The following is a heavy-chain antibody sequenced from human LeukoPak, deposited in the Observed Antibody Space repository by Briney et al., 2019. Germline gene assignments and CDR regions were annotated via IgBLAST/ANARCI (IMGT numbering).Heavy chain of an antibody. Sequence: GGSLRLSCAASGFTVSSNYMSWVRQAPGKGLEWVSVIYSGGSTYYADSVKGRFTISRDNAKNSLYLQMNSLRAEDTAVYYCARENIAAAAEEFDYWGQGTLVTVSS. V-gene: IGHV3-66*01. D-gene: IGHD6-13*01. J-gene: IGHJ4*02. CDR1: GFTVSSNY. CDR3: ARENIAAAAEEFDY. CDR2: IYSGGST.